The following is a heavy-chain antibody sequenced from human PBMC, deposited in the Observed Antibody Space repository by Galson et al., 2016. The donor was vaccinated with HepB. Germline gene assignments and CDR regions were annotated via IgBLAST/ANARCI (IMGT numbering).Heavy chain of an antibody. D-gene: IGHD6-19*01. CDR1: GFTFSSHA. Sequence: SLRLSCAASGFTFSSHAMNWVRQAPGKGLEWISYISSYGSTIYYADSVKGRFTISRDNAKNSLYLQMDSLRAEDTAVYYCARSTRGGWRPSYFDYWGQGTLVTVSS. J-gene: IGHJ4*02. CDR2: ISSYGSTI. CDR3: ARSTRGGWRPSYFDY. V-gene: IGHV3-48*04.